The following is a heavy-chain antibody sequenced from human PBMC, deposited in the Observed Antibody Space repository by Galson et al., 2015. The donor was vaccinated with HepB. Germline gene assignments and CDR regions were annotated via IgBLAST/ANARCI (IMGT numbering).Heavy chain of an antibody. CDR2: ISSSGST. J-gene: IGHJ5*02. Sequence: WVRQSPGQGLEWIGSISSSGSTYYNPSLKSRLTMSVDVSKSQFSLRLTSVTAADTAVYYCATRFLGLRQISISYGSGRRGFDPWGQGTLVTVSS. CDR3: ATRFLGLRQISISYGSGRRGFDP. V-gene: IGHV4-39*01. D-gene: IGHD3-10*01.